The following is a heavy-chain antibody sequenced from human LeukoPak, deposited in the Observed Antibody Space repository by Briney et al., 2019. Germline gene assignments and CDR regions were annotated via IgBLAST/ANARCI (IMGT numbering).Heavy chain of an antibody. CDR1: GSSSTTYW. J-gene: IGHJ3*02. D-gene: IGHD1-26*01. CDR2: IYPGDSDT. CDR3: ARQGGVRDALDI. Sequence: GESLKISCKASGSSSTTYWIGWVRQMPGKGLEWMGIIYPGDSDTRYSPSFQGQVTISAGKSISTAYLQWSSLKASDTAMYYCARQGGVRDALDIWGLGTMVTVSS. V-gene: IGHV5-51*01.